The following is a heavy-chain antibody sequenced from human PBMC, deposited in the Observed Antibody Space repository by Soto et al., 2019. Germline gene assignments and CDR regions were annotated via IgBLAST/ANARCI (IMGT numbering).Heavy chain of an antibody. D-gene: IGHD3-16*01. CDR2: MNAGSGDT. CDR3: ARMATFGSLNWFDP. J-gene: IGHJ5*02. CDR1: GYTFTSYA. Sequence: KVSCKASGYTFTSYAMHWVRQAPGQGLEWMGWMNAGSGDTGYAQKFQGRVTMTRDISIATAYMELSSLRSDDTAIYYCARMATFGSLNWFDPWGQGTLVTVSS. V-gene: IGHV1-8*02.